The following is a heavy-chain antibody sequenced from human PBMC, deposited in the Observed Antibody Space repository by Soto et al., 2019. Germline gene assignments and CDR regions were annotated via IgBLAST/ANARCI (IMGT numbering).Heavy chain of an antibody. Sequence: EVQLVESGGGLVQPEGSLRLSCAASGFTFSDHYMDWVRQAPGKGLEWVGRIKTKANSYTTEYAAPVKGRFIISSDDSKNAVFLHMIRLKTDATAGYYCTRVRLGSSRSSDYCGHGILVTVSS. CDR1: GFTFSDHY. J-gene: IGHJ4*01. D-gene: IGHD6-19*01. CDR3: TRVRLGSSRSSDY. CDR2: IKTKANSYTT. V-gene: IGHV3-72*01.